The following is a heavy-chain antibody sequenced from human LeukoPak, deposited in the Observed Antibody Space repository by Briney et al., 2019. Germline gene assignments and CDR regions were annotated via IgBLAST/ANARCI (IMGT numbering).Heavy chain of an antibody. V-gene: IGHV3-23*01. Sequence: GGSLRLSCVASEFTFSSHAMNWVRQAPGKGLEWVSSISGGGESTYYADSVKGRFTVSRDNSKNTLYLQINSLRGEDTAVYYCAKDGGLWVSAHWGDSWGRGTLVTVSS. CDR3: AKDGGLWVSAHWGDS. CDR2: ISGGGEST. CDR1: EFTFSSHA. J-gene: IGHJ4*02. D-gene: IGHD7-27*01.